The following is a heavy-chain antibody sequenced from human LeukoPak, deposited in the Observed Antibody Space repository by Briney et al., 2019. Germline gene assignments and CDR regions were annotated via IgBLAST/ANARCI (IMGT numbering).Heavy chain of an antibody. J-gene: IGHJ5*02. CDR3: ARAHVLRYFDWLSPEGHWFDP. V-gene: IGHV4-34*01. CDR1: GGSFSGYY. CDR2: INHSGST. Sequence: SETLSLTCAVYGGSFSGYYWSWVRQPPGKGLEGIGEINHSGSTNYNPSLTSRVTISVDTSKNQFSLKLSSVTPADTAVYYCARAHVLRYFDWLSPEGHWFDPWGQGTLVTVSS. D-gene: IGHD3-9*01.